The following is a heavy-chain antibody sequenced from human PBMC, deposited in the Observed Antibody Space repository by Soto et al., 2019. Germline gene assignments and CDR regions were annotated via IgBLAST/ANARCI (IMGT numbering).Heavy chain of an antibody. CDR3: ARGGAAAAGNDAFDM. V-gene: IGHV3-33*01. CDR1: GFTFSSYG. Sequence: QVQLVESGGGVVQPGRSLRLSCAASGFTFSSYGMHWVRQAPGKGLEWVAVIWYDGSNKYYADSVKGRFTISRDNSKNGLYLQMNSLRAEDTAVYYCARGGAAAAGNDAFDMWGQGTKVTVSS. D-gene: IGHD6-13*01. CDR2: IWYDGSNK. J-gene: IGHJ3*02.